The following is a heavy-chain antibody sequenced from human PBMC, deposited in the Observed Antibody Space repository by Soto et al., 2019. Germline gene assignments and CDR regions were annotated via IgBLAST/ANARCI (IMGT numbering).Heavy chain of an antibody. J-gene: IGHJ5*02. V-gene: IGHV1-69*02. CDR2: IIPILGIA. Sequence: QVQLVQSGAEVKKPGSSVKVSCKASGGTFSSYTISWVRQAPGQGLEWMGRIIPILGIANYAQKFQGRVTITADKSTSTAYMELSSLRSEDTAVYYCARGVDCSSTSCYRDGDNWFDPWGQGTLVTASS. CDR1: GGTFSSYT. D-gene: IGHD2-2*01. CDR3: ARGVDCSSTSCYRDGDNWFDP.